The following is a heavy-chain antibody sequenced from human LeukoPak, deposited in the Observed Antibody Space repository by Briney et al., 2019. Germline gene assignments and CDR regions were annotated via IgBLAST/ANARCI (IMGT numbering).Heavy chain of an antibody. V-gene: IGHV3-20*04. CDR3: ARGLMGGYPYFEN. CDR2: INWSGNTI. CDR1: GFTFSDSW. J-gene: IGHJ4*02. D-gene: IGHD3-22*01. Sequence: PGGSLKLSCAVSGFTFSDSWMHWVRQAPGKGLEWVSHINWSGNTIGYGDSVKGRFTISRDNAKNSLYLQMNSLRAEDTAFYYCARGLMGGYPYFENWGQGTLVTVSS.